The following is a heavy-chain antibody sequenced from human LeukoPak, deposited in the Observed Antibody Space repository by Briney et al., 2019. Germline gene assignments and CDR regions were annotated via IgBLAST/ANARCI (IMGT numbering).Heavy chain of an antibody. V-gene: IGHV3-48*03. J-gene: IGHJ6*03. Sequence: GGSLRFSCAASGFTFSSYEMNWVRQAPGKGLEWVSYISSSGSTIYYADSVKGRFTISRDNAKNSLYLQMNSLRAEDTAVYYCASPNPRIAARPYYYYYMDVWGKGTTVTVSS. CDR1: GFTFSSYE. D-gene: IGHD6-6*01. CDR2: ISSSGSTI. CDR3: ASPNPRIAARPYYYYYMDV.